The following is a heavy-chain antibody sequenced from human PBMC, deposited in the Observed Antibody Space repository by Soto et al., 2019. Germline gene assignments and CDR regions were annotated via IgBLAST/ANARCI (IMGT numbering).Heavy chain of an antibody. CDR2: IYYSGST. CDR3: ARVVVVVPAAIEVIWFDP. V-gene: IGHV4-59*01. CDR1: GGSISSYY. J-gene: IGHJ5*02. D-gene: IGHD2-2*02. Sequence: SETLSLTCTVSGGSISSYYWSWIRQPPGKGLEWIGYIYYSGSTNYNPSLKSRVTISVDTSKNQFSLKLSSVTAADTAVYYCARVVVVVPAAIEVIWFDPWGQGTLVTVSS.